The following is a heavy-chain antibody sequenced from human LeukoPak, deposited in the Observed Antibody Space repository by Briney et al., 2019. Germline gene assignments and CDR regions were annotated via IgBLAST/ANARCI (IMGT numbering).Heavy chain of an antibody. J-gene: IGHJ6*02. D-gene: IGHD2-2*01. CDR2: IIPILGIA. V-gene: IGHV1-69*04. CDR3: SRDHCTRSGCYEDYYYGMDV. Sequence: ASVKVSCKASGGTFSSYAISWVRQAPGQGLEWMGRIIPILGIANYAQKFQGRVTITADKSTSTAYMELSRLRSDDTAVYYCSRDHCTRSGCYEDYYYGMDVWGQGTTVTASS. CDR1: GGTFSSYA.